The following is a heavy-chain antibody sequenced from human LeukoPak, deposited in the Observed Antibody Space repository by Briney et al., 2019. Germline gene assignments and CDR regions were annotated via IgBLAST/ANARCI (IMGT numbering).Heavy chain of an antibody. D-gene: IGHD5-18*01. CDR1: GGSFSGYY. J-gene: IGHJ4*02. CDR3: ASHSLEAGYIFVS. CDR2: ISHSGNI. Sequence: SETLSLTCAVYGGSFSGYYWSWVRLPPGKGLEWIGEISHSGNINYNPSLKSRISISVDTSKNQFSLILTSVTAADTAVYYCASHSLEAGYIFVSWGQGTLVTVSS. V-gene: IGHV4-34*01.